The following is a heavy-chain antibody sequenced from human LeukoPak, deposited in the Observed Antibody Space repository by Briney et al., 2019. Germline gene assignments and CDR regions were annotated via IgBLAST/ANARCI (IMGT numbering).Heavy chain of an antibody. J-gene: IGHJ4*02. CDR3: AREPHLYYDFWRGYYSH. V-gene: IGHV3-30-3*01. Sequence: TGGPLRLSCAASGFTFSSYAMHWVRQAPGKGLEWVAVISYDGSNKYYADSVKGRFTISRDNSKKTLYLQMNSLRAEETAVYYCAREPHLYYDFWRGYYSHWGKETLVTLSS. CDR1: GFTFSSYA. CDR2: ISYDGSNK. D-gene: IGHD3-3*01.